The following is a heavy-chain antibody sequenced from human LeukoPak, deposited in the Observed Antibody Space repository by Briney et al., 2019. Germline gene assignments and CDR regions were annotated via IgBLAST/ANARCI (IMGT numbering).Heavy chain of an antibody. CDR1: RFTFSSYS. CDR2: ISTTSSTI. CDR3: AREGYYYGSGSPYCFDR. D-gene: IGHD3-10*01. J-gene: IGHJ4*02. V-gene: IGHV3-48*01. Sequence: GGSLRLSCAASRFTFSSYSMNWVRQAPGKGLEWVSYISTTSSTIYYADSVKSRFTISRDNAKNSLYLQMNSLRAEDTAVYYCAREGYYYGSGSPYCFDRWGQGTLVTVSS.